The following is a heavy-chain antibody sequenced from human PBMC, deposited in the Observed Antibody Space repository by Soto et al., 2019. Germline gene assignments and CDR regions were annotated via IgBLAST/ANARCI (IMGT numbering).Heavy chain of an antibody. J-gene: IGHJ4*02. D-gene: IGHD2-2*01. CDR2: ISYDGSNK. CDR3: ARDSAVYCSSTSCLTFDY. CDR1: GFTFSSYA. Sequence: GGSLRLSCAASGFTFSSYAMHWVRQAPGKGLEWVAVISYDGSNKYYADSVKGRFTISRDNSKNTLYLQMNSLRAEDTAVYYCARDSAVYCSSTSCLTFDYWGQGTLVTVSS. V-gene: IGHV3-30-3*01.